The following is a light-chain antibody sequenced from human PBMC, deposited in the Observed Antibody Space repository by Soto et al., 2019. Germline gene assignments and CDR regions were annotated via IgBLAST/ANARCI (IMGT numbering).Light chain of an antibody. CDR3: QQYDSSPRT. CDR2: GAS. CDR1: QSFTSRS. J-gene: IGKJ1*01. V-gene: IGKV3-20*01. Sequence: ERVMTQSPATLSVSPGERATLSCRASQSFTSRSLAWYQQKPGLAPRLPISGASNRAAGIPDRFSGSGSGTDFTLTISRLEPEDFAVYYCQQYDSSPRTFGQGTKVDIK.